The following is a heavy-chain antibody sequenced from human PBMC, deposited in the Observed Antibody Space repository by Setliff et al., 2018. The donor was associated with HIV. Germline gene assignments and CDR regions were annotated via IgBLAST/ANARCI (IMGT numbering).Heavy chain of an antibody. V-gene: IGHV4-4*07. CDR2: IYTSGST. CDR3: ATASGYDLFMGAFDI. Sequence: LSLTCTVSGGSISSYYWSWIRQPAGKGLEWIGRIYTSGSTNYNPSLKSRVTMSVDTFKNQFSMKLYSVTAADTAVYYCATASGYDLFMGAFDIWGQGTMVTVSS. D-gene: IGHD5-12*01. J-gene: IGHJ3*02. CDR1: GGSISSYY.